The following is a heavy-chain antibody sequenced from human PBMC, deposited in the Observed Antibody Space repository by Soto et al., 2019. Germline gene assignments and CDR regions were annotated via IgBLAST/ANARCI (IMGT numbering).Heavy chain of an antibody. D-gene: IGHD3-9*01. J-gene: IGHJ4*02. CDR2: IYYCGNS. Sequence: QLQLQESGPGLVKPSETLSLTCSVSDDSINSVKYYWSWFRQPPVKGLEWIGSIYYCGNSYYNPSLQTRISESLDNSHSQLSLRLASVTAADSAVYFCARLEGLATISYYFDFWGPGALVTVSS. CDR1: DDSINSVKYY. V-gene: IGHV4-39*01. CDR3: ARLEGLATISYYFDF.